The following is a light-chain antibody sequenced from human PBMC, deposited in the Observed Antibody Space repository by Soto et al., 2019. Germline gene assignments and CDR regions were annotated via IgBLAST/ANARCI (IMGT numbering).Light chain of an antibody. CDR2: DVS. Sequence: QSVLTQPASVSGSPGQSITISCTGTSSDVAVYNYVSWYQQHPGKAPKLMIYDVSNRPSGVSNRFSGSKSGNTASLTISGLQAEDEADYYCSSYTTSSVVFGGGTKLTVL. CDR3: SSYTTSSVV. CDR1: SSDVAVYNY. J-gene: IGLJ2*01. V-gene: IGLV2-14*01.